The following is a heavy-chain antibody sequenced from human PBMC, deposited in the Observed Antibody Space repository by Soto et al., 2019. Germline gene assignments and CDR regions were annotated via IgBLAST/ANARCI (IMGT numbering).Heavy chain of an antibody. V-gene: IGHV1-18*01. CDR1: GYIFVNYG. Sequence: ASVKVSCKASGYIFVNYGISWVRQAPGQGLEWMGWISAYNGNTKYAQEFQGRVTMTRDTSTSTAYMELGSLRSDDTAVYYCARDNYGFTGYYLDYWGQGTLVTVSS. CDR3: ARDNYGFTGYYLDY. CDR2: ISAYNGNT. J-gene: IGHJ4*02. D-gene: IGHD3-9*01.